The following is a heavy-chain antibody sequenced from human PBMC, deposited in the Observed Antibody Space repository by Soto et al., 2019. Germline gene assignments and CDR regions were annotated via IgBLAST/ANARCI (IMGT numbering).Heavy chain of an antibody. CDR1: GFRFSDVW. Sequence: QLVESGGGLVKPGESLTLSCEASGFRFSDVWLHWVRQAPGKGLEWVGRIKSQVAGGATDYAAPVRGRLTISRDDSRNMLYFQMINLKTEDTAVYYCATGFKRAFEMCGHGTMVTVSS. V-gene: IGHV3-15*01. CDR3: ATGFKRAFEM. CDR2: IKSQVAGGAT. J-gene: IGHJ3*02.